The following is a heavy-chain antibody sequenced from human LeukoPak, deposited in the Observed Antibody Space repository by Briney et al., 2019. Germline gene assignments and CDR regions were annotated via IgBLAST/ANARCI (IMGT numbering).Heavy chain of an antibody. V-gene: IGHV3-64*01. Sequence: GGSLRLSCAASGFTFSSYAMHLVRQAPGKGLEYVSGISSDGGSPFHVNSVKGRFIISRDNSKDTLYLQMGSLRAEDMAVYYCAREYCSGGRCQYYFDYWGQGTLVTVSS. CDR2: ISSDGGSP. D-gene: IGHD2-15*01. J-gene: IGHJ4*02. CDR3: AREYCSGGRCQYYFDY. CDR1: GFTFSSYA.